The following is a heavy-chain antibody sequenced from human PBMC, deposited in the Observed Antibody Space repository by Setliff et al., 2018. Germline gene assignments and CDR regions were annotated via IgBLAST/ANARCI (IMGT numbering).Heavy chain of an antibody. Sequence: SVKVSCKASGDTFSTYALSWVRQAPGQELEWMGGIIPLLETAKYAQKFQGRVTITRDTSASTAYMELSSLRSDDTAVYYCAREQFRNSGGLYSWGQGTLVTVSS. CDR1: GDTFSTYA. CDR3: AREQFRNSGGLYS. D-gene: IGHD1-7*01. V-gene: IGHV1-69*05. CDR2: IIPLLETA. J-gene: IGHJ5*02.